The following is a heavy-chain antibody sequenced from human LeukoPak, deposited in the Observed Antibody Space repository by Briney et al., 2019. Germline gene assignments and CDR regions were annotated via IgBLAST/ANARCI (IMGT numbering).Heavy chain of an antibody. D-gene: IGHD1-26*01. J-gene: IGHJ5*02. CDR1: GYSFTSYW. CDR2: IYPGDSDT. Sequence: GESLKISCKGSGYSFTSYWIGRVRQMPGKSLVWLGIIYPGDSDTRYSPSLQGQVTISADKSISTAYLQWSSLKASDTAMYYCARREGADGWFDPWGQGTLVTVSS. V-gene: IGHV5-51*01. CDR3: ARREGADGWFDP.